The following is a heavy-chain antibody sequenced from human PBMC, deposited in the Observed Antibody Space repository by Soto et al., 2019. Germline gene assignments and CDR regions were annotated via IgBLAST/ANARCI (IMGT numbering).Heavy chain of an antibody. CDR3: ARDEGITMVRGRLGWFDP. V-gene: IGHV4-31*03. Sequence: SETLSLTCTVSGGSISSGGYYWSWIRQHPGKGLEWIGYIYYSGSTYYNPSLKSRVTISVDTSKNQFSLKLSSVTAADTAVYYCARDEGITMVRGRLGWFDPWGQGTLVTVSS. CDR1: GGSISSGGYY. J-gene: IGHJ5*02. CDR2: IYYSGST. D-gene: IGHD3-10*01.